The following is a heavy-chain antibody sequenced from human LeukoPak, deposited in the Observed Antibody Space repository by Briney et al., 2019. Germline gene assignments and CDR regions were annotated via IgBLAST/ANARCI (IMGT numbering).Heavy chain of an antibody. J-gene: IGHJ5*02. V-gene: IGHV3-23*01. CDR1: GFTFSSYA. D-gene: IGHD5-18*01. CDR3: AKEEQYSYGP. CDR2: ISGSGGSA. Sequence: GGSLRLSCAASGFTFSSYAMSWVRQAPGKGLEWVSGISGSGGSAYYADSAKGRFTISRDNSKNTLYLQMNSLRAEDTAVYYCAKEEQYSYGPWGQGTLVTVSS.